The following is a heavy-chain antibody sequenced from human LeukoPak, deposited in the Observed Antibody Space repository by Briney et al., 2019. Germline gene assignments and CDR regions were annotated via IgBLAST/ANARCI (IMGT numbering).Heavy chain of an antibody. V-gene: IGHV1-2*02. CDR3: ATARFGELFGPRNYYYYYMDV. D-gene: IGHD3-10*01. CDR2: INPNGGDT. Sequence: GASVKVSCKASGYTFTAFYMHWVRQAPGLGLEWMGWINPNGGDTYYAQKFQGRVTMTRDTSMNTFYMELSSLRSEDTAVYYCATARFGELFGPRNYYYYYMDVWGKGTTVTISS. J-gene: IGHJ6*03. CDR1: GYTFTAFY.